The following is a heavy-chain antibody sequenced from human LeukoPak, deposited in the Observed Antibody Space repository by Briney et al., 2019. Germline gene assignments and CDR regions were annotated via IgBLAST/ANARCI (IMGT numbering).Heavy chain of an antibody. J-gene: IGHJ4*02. Sequence: GGSLRLSCAASGITFSSYGMHWVRQAAGKGLEWVAVISYDGRNKYYGDSVKGRFTISRDNAKNSLYLQMNSLRAEDTAVYYCARKNGLDYWGQGTLVTVSS. CDR3: ARKNGLDY. V-gene: IGHV3-30*03. CDR2: ISYDGRNK. CDR1: GITFSSYG.